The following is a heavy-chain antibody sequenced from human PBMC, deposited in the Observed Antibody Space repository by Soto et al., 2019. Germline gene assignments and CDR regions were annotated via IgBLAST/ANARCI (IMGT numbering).Heavy chain of an antibody. D-gene: IGHD3-10*01. CDR2: INPNSGGT. Sequence: ASVKVSCKASGYTFTGYYMHWVRQAPGQGLEWMGWINPNSGGTNYAQKFQGWVTMTRDTSISTAYMELSRLRSDDTAVYYCARHGTFYGSGRSYYYYYGMDGCGQGTTVTVAS. CDR1: GYTFTGYY. J-gene: IGHJ6*01. V-gene: IGHV1-2*04. CDR3: ARHGTFYGSGRSYYYYYGMDG.